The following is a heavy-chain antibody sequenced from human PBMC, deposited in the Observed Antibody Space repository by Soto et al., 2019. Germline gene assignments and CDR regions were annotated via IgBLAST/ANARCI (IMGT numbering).Heavy chain of an antibody. D-gene: IGHD3-10*01. CDR3: ARHVSTTMVRGVIGSFDY. CDR1: GGSISSSSYY. CDR2: IYYSGST. Sequence: ETLSLTCTVSGGSISSSSYYWGWIRQPPGKGLEWIGSIYYSGSTYYNPSLKSRVTISVDTSKNQFSQKLSSVTAADTAVYYCARHVSTTMVRGVIGSFDYWGQGTLVTVSS. V-gene: IGHV4-39*01. J-gene: IGHJ4*02.